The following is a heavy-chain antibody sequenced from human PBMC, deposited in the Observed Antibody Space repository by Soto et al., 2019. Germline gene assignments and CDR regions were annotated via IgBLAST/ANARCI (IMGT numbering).Heavy chain of an antibody. CDR3: ARGLKTGDIDY. Sequence: PGGSLRLSCAASGFTFSSYGMHWVRQAPGKGLEWVAVIWYDGSNKYYADSVKGRFTISRDNSKNTLYLQMNSLRAEDTAVYYCARGLKTGDIDYWGQGTLVTVSS. V-gene: IGHV3-33*01. J-gene: IGHJ4*02. CDR1: GFTFSSYG. D-gene: IGHD7-27*01. CDR2: IWYDGSNK.